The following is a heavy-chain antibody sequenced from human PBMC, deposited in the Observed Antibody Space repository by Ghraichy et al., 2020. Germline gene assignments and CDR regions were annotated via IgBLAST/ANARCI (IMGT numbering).Heavy chain of an antibody. J-gene: IGHJ4*02. Sequence: SETLSLTCAVYGGSFSGYYWSWIRQPPGKGLEWIGEINHSGSTNYNPSLKSRVTISVDTSKNQFSLKLSSVTAADTAVYYCARGRNDYGGKSRARADYWGQGTLVTVSS. CDR2: INHSGST. V-gene: IGHV4-34*01. CDR3: ARGRNDYGGKSRARADY. D-gene: IGHD4-23*01. CDR1: GGSFSGYY.